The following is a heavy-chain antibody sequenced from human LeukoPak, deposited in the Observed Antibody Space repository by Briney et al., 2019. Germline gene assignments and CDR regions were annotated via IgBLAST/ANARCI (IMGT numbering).Heavy chain of an antibody. D-gene: IGHD5-24*01. V-gene: IGHV3-43*02. CDR3: CESGGGYNYRY. Sequence: PGGSLRLSCAASGFTFDDYAMHWVRQAPGKGLEWASLISGDGGSTYYADSVKGRFTISRDNSKNSLYLQMNSLRAEDTAVYYCCESGGGYNYRYWGQGTLVTVSS. CDR2: ISGDGGST. J-gene: IGHJ4*02. CDR1: GFTFDDYA.